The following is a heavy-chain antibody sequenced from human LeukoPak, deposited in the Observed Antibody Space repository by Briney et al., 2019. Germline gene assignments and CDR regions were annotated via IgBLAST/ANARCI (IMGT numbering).Heavy chain of an antibody. J-gene: IGHJ4*02. Sequence: GGSLRLSCAASGFTFSSYSMNWVRQAPGKGLEWVSGIIGGAGGTYYADSVKGRFTISRDNSKNTLYLQMNSLRAEDTAVYYCARDRYYDSSGYYFDYWGQGTLVTVSS. CDR3: ARDRYYDSSGYYFDY. D-gene: IGHD3-22*01. V-gene: IGHV3-NL1*01. CDR1: GFTFSSYS. CDR2: IIGGAGGT.